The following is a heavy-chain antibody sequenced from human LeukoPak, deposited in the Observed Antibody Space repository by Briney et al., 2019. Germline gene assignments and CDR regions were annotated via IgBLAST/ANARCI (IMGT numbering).Heavy chain of an antibody. V-gene: IGHV1-2*02. CDR2: INPNSGGT. CDR3: AKDLLFRAAAFDY. J-gene: IGHJ4*02. Sequence: GASVKVSCKASGYTFTGYYMHWVRQAPGQGLEWMGWINPNSGGTNYAQKFQGRVTMTRDTSISTAYMELSRLRSDDTAVYYCAKDLLFRAAAFDYWGQGTLVTVSS. CDR1: GYTFTGYY. D-gene: IGHD6-13*01.